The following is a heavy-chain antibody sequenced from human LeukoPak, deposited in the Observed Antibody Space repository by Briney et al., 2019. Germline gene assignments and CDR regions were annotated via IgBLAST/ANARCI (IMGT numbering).Heavy chain of an antibody. V-gene: IGHV4-59*01. D-gene: IGHD6-25*01. CDR2: IYYSGST. CDR3: ATERQGPDAFDI. J-gene: IGHJ3*02. CDR1: GGSISSYY. Sequence: PSESLCLTCTVSGGSISSYYWSWIRQPPGKGLEWIGYIYYSGSTIYNPSHKSRVTRSVDTSKNQFSLKLSSVTAADTAVYYCATERQGPDAFDIWGQGTMVTVSS.